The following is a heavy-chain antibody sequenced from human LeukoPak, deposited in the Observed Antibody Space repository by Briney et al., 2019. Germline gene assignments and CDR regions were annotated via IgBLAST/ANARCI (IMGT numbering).Heavy chain of an antibody. Sequence: PGGSLRLSCAASGFTFSSYWMSWVRQAPGKGLEWVANIKQDGSEKYYVDSVKGRFTISRDNSKKTLFLQMNSLRAEDTAIYYCAKGSAAGRPYYFDYWGQGTLVTVSS. CDR3: AKGSAAGRPYYFDY. J-gene: IGHJ4*02. V-gene: IGHV3-7*03. CDR1: GFTFSSYW. D-gene: IGHD6-25*01. CDR2: IKQDGSEK.